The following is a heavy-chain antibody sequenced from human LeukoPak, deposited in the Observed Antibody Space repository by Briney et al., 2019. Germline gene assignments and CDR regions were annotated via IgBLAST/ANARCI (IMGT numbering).Heavy chain of an antibody. CDR1: GFTFGSYA. V-gene: IGHV3-23*01. Sequence: PGGSLRLSCTASGFTFGSYAMSWVRQAPGKGREWVSSISGGSEDTYYADSVKGRFTISRDNSKSTLYLQMNSLRAEDTAVYYCARTIAQYSNSWLYFYYGLDVWGRGTTVTVSS. CDR2: ISGGSEDT. D-gene: IGHD6-13*01. J-gene: IGHJ6*01. CDR3: ARTIAQYSNSWLYFYYGLDV.